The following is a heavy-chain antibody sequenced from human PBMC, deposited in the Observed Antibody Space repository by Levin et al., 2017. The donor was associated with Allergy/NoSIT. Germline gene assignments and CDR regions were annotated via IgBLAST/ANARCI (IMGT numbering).Heavy chain of an antibody. D-gene: IGHD6-13*01. CDR2: MKSKTDGGTT. V-gene: IGHV3-15*01. CDR1: GITFSNAW. CDR3: TTYSSSWYYFDY. J-gene: IGHJ4*02. Sequence: GGSLRLSCAASGITFSNAWMSWARQAPGKGLEWVGRMKSKTDGGTTEYAAPVKGRFTISRDDSKNTLYLQMNSLKTEDTAVYVCTTYSSSWYYFDYWGQGTLVTVSS.